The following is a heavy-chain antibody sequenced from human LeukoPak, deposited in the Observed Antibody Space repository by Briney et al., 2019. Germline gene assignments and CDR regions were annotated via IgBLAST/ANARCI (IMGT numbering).Heavy chain of an antibody. V-gene: IGHV4-59*01. CDR1: GGSISSYY. CDR2: IYYSGST. Sequence: SETLSLTCTVSGGSISSYYWSWIRQPPGKGLEWIGYIYYSGSTNYNPSLKSRVIISIDTSKNQFSLRLSSVTAADTAVYYCARENDRYGRIDYWGQGTQVTVSS. J-gene: IGHJ4*02. CDR3: ARENDRYGRIDY. D-gene: IGHD5-18*01.